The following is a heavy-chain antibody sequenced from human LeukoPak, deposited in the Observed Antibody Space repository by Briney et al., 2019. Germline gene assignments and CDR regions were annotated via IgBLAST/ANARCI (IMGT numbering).Heavy chain of an antibody. Sequence: GGSLRLSCAASGFTFSSYSMNWVRQAPGKGLEWVSSISSSSSYIHYADSVKGRFTISRDNANNSLYLQMNSLRAEDTAVYYCARTGRGEGDYWGQGTLVTVSS. D-gene: IGHD2-15*01. CDR3: ARTGRGEGDY. CDR2: ISSSSSYI. V-gene: IGHV3-21*01. CDR1: GFTFSSYS. J-gene: IGHJ4*02.